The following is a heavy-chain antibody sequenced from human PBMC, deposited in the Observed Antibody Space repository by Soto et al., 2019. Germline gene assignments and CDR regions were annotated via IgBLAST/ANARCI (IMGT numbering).Heavy chain of an antibody. J-gene: IGHJ4*02. D-gene: IGHD3-22*01. CDR2: ISSSSSTI. Sequence: GGSLRLSCAASGFTFSSYSMNWVRQAPGKGLEWVSYISSSSSTIYYADSVKGRFTISRDNAKNSLYLQMNSLRDEDTAVYYYARDSYDSSGYYYDHWGQGTLVTVSS. CDR1: GFTFSSYS. CDR3: ARDSYDSSGYYYDH. V-gene: IGHV3-48*02.